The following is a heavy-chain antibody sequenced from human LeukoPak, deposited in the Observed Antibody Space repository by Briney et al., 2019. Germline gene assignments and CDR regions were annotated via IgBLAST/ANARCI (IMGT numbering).Heavy chain of an antibody. Sequence: GGSLRLSCAASGFTFSSYSMNWVRQAPGKGLEWVSPISSSSSYIYYADSVKGRFTISRDNAKNSLYLQMNSLRAEDTAVYYCARGLMITFGDNWFDPWGQGTLVTVSS. CDR2: ISSSSSYI. D-gene: IGHD3-16*01. CDR3: ARGLMITFGDNWFDP. V-gene: IGHV3-21*01. J-gene: IGHJ5*02. CDR1: GFTFSSYS.